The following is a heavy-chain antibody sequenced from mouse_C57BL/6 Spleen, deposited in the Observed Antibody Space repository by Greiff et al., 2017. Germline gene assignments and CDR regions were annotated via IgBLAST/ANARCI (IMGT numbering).Heavy chain of an antibody. CDR2: INPNNGGT. CDR1: GYTFTDYY. CDR3: AREGDYYGPAWFAY. D-gene: IGHD2-1*01. Sequence: VQLQQSGPELVKPGASVKLSCKASGYTFTDYYMNWVKQSHGKSLEWIGDINPNNGGTSYNQKFKGKATLTVDKSSSTAYMELRSLTSEDAAVYYCAREGDYYGPAWFAYWGQGTLVTVSA. J-gene: IGHJ3*01. V-gene: IGHV1-26*01.